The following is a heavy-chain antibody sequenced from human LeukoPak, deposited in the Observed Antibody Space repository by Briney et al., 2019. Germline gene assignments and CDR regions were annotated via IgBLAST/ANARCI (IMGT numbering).Heavy chain of an antibody. CDR2: ISSSGSYI. CDR1: GFTFSHYS. CDR3: ASLGGSPDDYGAH. D-gene: IGHD4-17*01. J-gene: IGHJ4*02. V-gene: IGHV3-21*01. Sequence: TGGSLRLSCAASGFTFSHYSMNWVRQTPGKGLEWVSSISSSGSYIYYADSVKGRFTISRDNAKNSLYLQMNSLRVEDTAVYYCASLGGSPDDYGAHWGQGTLVTVSS.